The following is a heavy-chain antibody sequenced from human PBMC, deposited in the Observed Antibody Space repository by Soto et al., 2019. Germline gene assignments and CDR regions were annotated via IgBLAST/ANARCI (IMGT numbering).Heavy chain of an antibody. CDR2: ISYDGSNK. Sequence: GSLRLSCAAAGFTFSSYGMHWVRQAPGKGLEWVAVISYDGSNKYYADSVKGRFTISRDSSKNTLYLQINNLRAEDTAVYYCAKCDGRHYLYGLDVWGQGT. J-gene: IGHJ6*02. CDR1: GFTFSSYG. D-gene: IGHD2-21*01. V-gene: IGHV3-30*18. CDR3: AKCDGRHYLYGLDV.